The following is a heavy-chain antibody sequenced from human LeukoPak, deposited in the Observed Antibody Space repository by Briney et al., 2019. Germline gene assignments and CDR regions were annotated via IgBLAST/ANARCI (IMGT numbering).Heavy chain of an antibody. D-gene: IGHD1-26*01. CDR3: ARRREGAIDY. V-gene: IGHV5-10-1*01. CDR2: IDPSDSYT. J-gene: IGHJ4*02. Sequence: GESLKISCEGSGSIFTSYWISWVRQLPGKGLEWMGRIDPSDSYTNYSPSFQGHVTISADKSISTAYLQWSSLKASDTAMYYCARRREGAIDYWGQGTLVTVSS. CDR1: GSIFTSYW.